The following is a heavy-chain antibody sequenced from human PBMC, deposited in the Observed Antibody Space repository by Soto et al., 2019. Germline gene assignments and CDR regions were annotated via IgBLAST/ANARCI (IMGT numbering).Heavy chain of an antibody. CDR2: IYYSGST. J-gene: IGHJ4*02. D-gene: IGHD5-12*01. CDR1: GGSISSSSYY. V-gene: IGHV4-39*02. CDR3: ARDRGDSTIGYDCDY. Sequence: ASETLSLTCTVSGGSISSSSYYWGWIRQPPGKGLEWIGSIYYSGSTYYNPSLKSRVTISVDTSKNQFSLKLSSVTAADTAVYYCARDRGDSTIGYDCDYWGPGTLVTVSS.